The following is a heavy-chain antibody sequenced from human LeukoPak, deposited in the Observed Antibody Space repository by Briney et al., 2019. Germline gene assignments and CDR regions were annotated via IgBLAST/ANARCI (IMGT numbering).Heavy chain of an antibody. CDR1: GFTFSSYE. CDR3: ARVITMIVVDRPTTTCNWFDP. V-gene: IGHV4-39*07. Sequence: GSLRLSCAASGFTFSSYEMNWVRQPPGKGLEWIGSIYYSGSTYYNPSLKSRVTISVDTSKNQFSLKLSSVTAADTAVYYCARVITMIVVDRPTTTCNWFDPWGQGTLVTVSS. D-gene: IGHD3-22*01. J-gene: IGHJ5*02. CDR2: IYYSGST.